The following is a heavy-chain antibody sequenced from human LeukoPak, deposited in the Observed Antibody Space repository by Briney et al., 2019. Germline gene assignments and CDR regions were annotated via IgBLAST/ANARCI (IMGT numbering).Heavy chain of an antibody. CDR1: GGTFSSYA. V-gene: IGHV1-69*05. J-gene: IGHJ4*02. CDR2: IIPIFGTA. D-gene: IGHD1-1*01. Sequence: SVKVSCKASGGTFSSYAISWVRQAPGQGLEWMGGIIPIFGTANYAQKFQGRVTMTRDTSISTAYMELSRLRSDDTAVYYCARVAVRPRRNFGYWGQGTLVTVSS. CDR3: ARVAVRPRRNFGY.